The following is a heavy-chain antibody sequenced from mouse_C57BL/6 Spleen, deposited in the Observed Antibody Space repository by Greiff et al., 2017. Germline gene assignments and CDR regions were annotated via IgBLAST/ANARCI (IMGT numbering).Heavy chain of an antibody. CDR2: FYPGSGSI. V-gene: IGHV1-62-2*01. CDR1: GYTFTEYT. Sequence: QVHVKQSGAELVKPGASVKLSCKASGYTFTEYTIHWVKQRSGQGLEWIGWFYPGSGSIKYNEKFKDKATLTADKSSSTVYMELSRLTSEDSAVYFCARHEGDSNYFDYWGQGTTLTVSS. CDR3: ARHEGDSNYFDY. D-gene: IGHD2-5*01. J-gene: IGHJ2*01.